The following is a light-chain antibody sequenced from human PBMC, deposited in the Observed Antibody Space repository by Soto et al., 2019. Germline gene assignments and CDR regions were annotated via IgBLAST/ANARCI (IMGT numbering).Light chain of an antibody. Sequence: AIQMTQSPSSLSASVGDRVTITCRASQGIRNDLGWYQQKPGKAPKLLIYAASILHSGVPSRFSGSGAGTDFSLTISSLQPEDSATYYCLQDYSFPLTFGGGTKVDIK. CDR1: QGIRND. CDR3: LQDYSFPLT. CDR2: AAS. V-gene: IGKV1-6*01. J-gene: IGKJ4*01.